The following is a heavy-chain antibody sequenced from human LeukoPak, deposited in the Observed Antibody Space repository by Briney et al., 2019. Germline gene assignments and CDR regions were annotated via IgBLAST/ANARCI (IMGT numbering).Heavy chain of an antibody. CDR1: GGSISSSSYY. Sequence: SETLSLTCTVSGGSISSSSYYWGWIRQPPGKGLEWIGSIYYSGSTYYNPSLKSRVTISVDTSKNQFSLNLSSVTAADTAVYFCARGRVEAYAFDYWGQGTLVTVS. CDR2: IYYSGST. D-gene: IGHD1-26*01. V-gene: IGHV4-39*07. J-gene: IGHJ4*02. CDR3: ARGRVEAYAFDY.